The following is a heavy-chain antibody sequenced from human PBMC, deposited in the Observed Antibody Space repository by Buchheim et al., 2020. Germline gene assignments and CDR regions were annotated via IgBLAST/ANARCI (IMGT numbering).Heavy chain of an antibody. D-gene: IGHD3-16*02. CDR2: ISSSGGTK. Sequence: QVQLVESGGGLVKPGGSLRLSCAASGFTFSDNYMSWIRQAPGKGLEWVSHISSSGGTKFYRDSVKGRFTISRDNAKNSLYLQMTSLRVEDAAVYYCARVAWGSYRYKLDSWGQGTL. J-gene: IGHJ4*02. CDR1: GFTFSDNY. CDR3: ARVAWGSYRYKLDS. V-gene: IGHV3-11*01.